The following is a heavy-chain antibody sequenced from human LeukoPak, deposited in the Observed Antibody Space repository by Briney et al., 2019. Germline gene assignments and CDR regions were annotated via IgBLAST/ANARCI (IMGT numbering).Heavy chain of an antibody. CDR3: ALTYYYDSSGYYGSWFDP. CDR1: GYTFTGYY. Sequence: ASVKVSCKASGYTFTGYYMHWVRQAPGKGLEWMGGFDPEDGETIYAQKFQGRVTMTEDTSTDTAYMELSSLRSEDTAVYYCALTYYYDSSGYYGSWFDPWGQGTLVTVSS. CDR2: FDPEDGET. D-gene: IGHD3-22*01. J-gene: IGHJ5*02. V-gene: IGHV1-24*01.